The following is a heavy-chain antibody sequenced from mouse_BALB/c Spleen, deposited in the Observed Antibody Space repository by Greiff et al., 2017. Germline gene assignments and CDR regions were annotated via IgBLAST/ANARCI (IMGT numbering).Heavy chain of an antibody. D-gene: IGHD2-14*01. CDR2: ISSGSSTI. Sequence: EVKLVESGGGLVQPGGSRKLSCAASGFTFSSFGMHWVRQAPEKGLEWVAYISSGSSTIYYADTVKGRFTISRDNPKNTLFLQMTSLRSEDTAMYYCARSGLYRFYAMDYWGQGTSVTVSA. CDR1: GFTFSSFG. V-gene: IGHV5-17*02. J-gene: IGHJ4*01. CDR3: ARSGLYRFYAMDY.